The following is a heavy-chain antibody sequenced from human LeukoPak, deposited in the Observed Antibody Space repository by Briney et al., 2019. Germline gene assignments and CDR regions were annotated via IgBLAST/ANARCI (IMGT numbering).Heavy chain of an antibody. Sequence: SETLSLTCTVSGYSISSGYYWGWIRQPPGKGLEWIGSIYHSGSTYYNPSLKGRVTISVDTSKNQFSLKLSSVTAADTAVYYCAAGGSYSVYWGQGTLVTVSS. CDR1: GYSISSGYY. J-gene: IGHJ4*02. V-gene: IGHV4-38-2*02. CDR2: IYHSGST. CDR3: AAGGSYSVY. D-gene: IGHD1-26*01.